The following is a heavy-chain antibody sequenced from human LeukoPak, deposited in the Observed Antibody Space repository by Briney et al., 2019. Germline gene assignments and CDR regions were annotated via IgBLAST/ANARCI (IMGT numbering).Heavy chain of an antibody. Sequence: GASVKVSCKASGYTFTGYYMHWVRQAPGQGLEWMGWINPNSGGTNYAQKFQGWVTMTRDTSISTAYMELSRLRSDDTAVYYCARGAYYYDSSGHDAFDIWGQGTMVTDSS. V-gene: IGHV1-2*04. CDR3: ARGAYYYDSSGHDAFDI. CDR1: GYTFTGYY. CDR2: INPNSGGT. D-gene: IGHD3-22*01. J-gene: IGHJ3*02.